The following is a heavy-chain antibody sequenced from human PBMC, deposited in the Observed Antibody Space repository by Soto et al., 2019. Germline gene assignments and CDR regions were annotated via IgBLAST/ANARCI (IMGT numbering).Heavy chain of an antibody. Sequence: VGSLRLSCAASGFTFSSYAMSWVRQAPGKGLEWVSAISGSGGSTYYADSVKGRFTISRDNAKNSLYLQMNSLRAEDTAVYYCARRDSSSSGAVDYWGQGTLVIVSS. J-gene: IGHJ4*02. CDR2: ISGSGGST. D-gene: IGHD6-6*01. CDR3: ARRDSSSSGAVDY. V-gene: IGHV3-23*01. CDR1: GFTFSSYA.